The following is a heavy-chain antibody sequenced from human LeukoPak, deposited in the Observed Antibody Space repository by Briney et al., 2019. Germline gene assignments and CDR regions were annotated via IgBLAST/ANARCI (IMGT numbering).Heavy chain of an antibody. CDR2: IRSKANSYAT. D-gene: IGHD6-13*01. Sequence: GRSLRLSCAASGFTFSGSAMHWVRQASGKGLEWVGRIRSKANSYATAYAASVKGRFTISRDDSKNTAYLQMNSLKTEDTAVYYCTSGAHLYSSSLYWGQGTLVTVSS. V-gene: IGHV3-73*01. CDR3: TSGAHLYSSSLY. J-gene: IGHJ4*02. CDR1: GFTFSGSA.